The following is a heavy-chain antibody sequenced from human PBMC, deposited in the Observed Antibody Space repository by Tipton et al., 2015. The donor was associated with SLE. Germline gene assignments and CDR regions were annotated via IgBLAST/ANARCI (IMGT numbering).Heavy chain of an antibody. D-gene: IGHD3-3*01. CDR2: INTGGGT. V-gene: IGHV4-39*07. Sequence: TLSLTCTVSGGSITSSSYFWGWIRQSPGKGLEWIGNINTGGGTYRNPSLMSRVTISVDTSKTQFSLIVTSVTAADTAVYYCARDRADGGFLEWGYYYYYMDVWGKGTTVTVSS. J-gene: IGHJ6*03. CDR1: GGSITSSSYF. CDR3: ARDRADGGFLEWGYYYYYMDV.